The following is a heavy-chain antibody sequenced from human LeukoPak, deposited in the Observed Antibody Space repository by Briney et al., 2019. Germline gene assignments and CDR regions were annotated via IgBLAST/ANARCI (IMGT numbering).Heavy chain of an antibody. Sequence: SETLSLTCTVSGGSISSYYWSWIRQPPGKGLEWIGYIYYSGSTNYNPSLKSRVTISVDTSKNQFSLKLSSVTAADTAVYYCARRDSSGWYDFDYWGPGTLVTVSS. V-gene: IGHV4-59*08. CDR2: IYYSGST. CDR3: ARRDSSGWYDFDY. D-gene: IGHD6-19*01. J-gene: IGHJ4*02. CDR1: GGSISSYY.